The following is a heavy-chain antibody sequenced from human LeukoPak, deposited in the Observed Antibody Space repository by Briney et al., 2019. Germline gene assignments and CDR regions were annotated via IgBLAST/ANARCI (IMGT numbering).Heavy chain of an antibody. D-gene: IGHD3-22*01. Sequence: PGGSLRLSCAASGFTSSSYAMSWVRQAPGKGLEWVSAISGSGGSTYYADSVKGRFTISRDNSKDTLYLQMNSLRAEDTAVYYCANVGKYYYDSSGTLDYWGQGTLVTVSS. CDR3: ANVGKYYYDSSGTLDY. CDR1: GFTSSSYA. J-gene: IGHJ4*02. V-gene: IGHV3-23*01. CDR2: ISGSGGST.